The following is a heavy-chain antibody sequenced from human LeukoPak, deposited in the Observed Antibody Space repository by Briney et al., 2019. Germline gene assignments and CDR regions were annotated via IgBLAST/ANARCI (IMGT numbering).Heavy chain of an antibody. Sequence: GESLKISCKGSGYSFTSYWISCVRQMPGKGLEWMGRIDPSDSYTNYSPSFQGHVTISADKSISTAYLQWSSLKASDTAMYYCARQDYYGSGSYYHNWFDPWGQGTLVTVSS. D-gene: IGHD3-10*01. CDR3: ARQDYYGSGSYYHNWFDP. CDR2: IDPSDSYT. V-gene: IGHV5-10-1*01. J-gene: IGHJ5*02. CDR1: GYSFTSYW.